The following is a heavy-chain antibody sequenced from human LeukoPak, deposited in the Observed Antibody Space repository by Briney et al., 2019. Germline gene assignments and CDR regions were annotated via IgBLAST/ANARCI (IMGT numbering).Heavy chain of an antibody. Sequence: GGSLRLSCAASGFTFSSYAMSWVRQAPGKGLEWVSGISWNSGSIGYADSVKGRFTISRDNAKNSLYLQMNSLRAEDTAVYYCARGHAVSPWPWGQGTLVTVSS. D-gene: IGHD6-19*01. CDR2: ISWNSGSI. J-gene: IGHJ5*02. V-gene: IGHV3-20*04. CDR1: GFTFSSYA. CDR3: ARGHAVSPWP.